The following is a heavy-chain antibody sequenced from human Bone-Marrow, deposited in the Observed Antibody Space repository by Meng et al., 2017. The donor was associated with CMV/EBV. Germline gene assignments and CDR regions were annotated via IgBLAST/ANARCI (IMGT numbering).Heavy chain of an antibody. D-gene: IGHD3-22*01. CDR2: INPRSGST. Sequence: ASVKVSCKASGYTFTSYYMHWVRQAPGQGLEWMGIINPRSGSTSYAQKFQGRVTMTRDMTTSIAYMKLSSLRPEDSGVYCCVAEGRKYYDSSGYDLWGQGTLVTVSS. J-gene: IGHJ5*02. V-gene: IGHV1-46*01. CDR3: VAEGRKYYDSSGYDL. CDR1: GYTFTSYY.